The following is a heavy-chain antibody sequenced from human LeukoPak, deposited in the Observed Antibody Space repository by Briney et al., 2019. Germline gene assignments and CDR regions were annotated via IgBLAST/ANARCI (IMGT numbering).Heavy chain of an antibody. D-gene: IGHD5-12*01. CDR1: GGSFSGYY. Sequence: SETLSLTCAVYGGSFSGYYWNWIRQPPGKGLEWIGEINHSGSTNYNPSLKSRVTISVDTSKNQFSLKLSSVTAADTAVYYCARRPIPLWLQWFDPWGQGTLVTVSS. CDR3: ARRPIPLWLQWFDP. J-gene: IGHJ5*02. V-gene: IGHV4-34*01. CDR2: INHSGST.